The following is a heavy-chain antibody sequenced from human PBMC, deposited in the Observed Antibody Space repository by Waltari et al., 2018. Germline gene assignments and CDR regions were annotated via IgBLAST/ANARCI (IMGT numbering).Heavy chain of an antibody. D-gene: IGHD6-19*01. Sequence: QVQLVQSGAEVKKPGASVKVSCTASGYTFTSYGISWVRQAQGQGLEWMGWISAYNGNTNYAQKLQGRVTMTTDTSTSTADMELRSLRSDDTAVYYCARSPAQWHDAFDIWGQGTMVTVSS. CDR1: GYTFTSYG. CDR3: ARSPAQWHDAFDI. CDR2: ISAYNGNT. V-gene: IGHV1-18*01. J-gene: IGHJ3*02.